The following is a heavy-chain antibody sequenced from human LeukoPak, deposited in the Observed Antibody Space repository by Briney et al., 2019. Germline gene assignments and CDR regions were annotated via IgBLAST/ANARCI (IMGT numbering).Heavy chain of an antibody. V-gene: IGHV3-30*04. CDR3: ARASSSNEDLDY. D-gene: IGHD6-13*01. Sequence: GGSLRLSCAASGFTLSSYVIQWVRQAPGKWLEWVALTATDGSNKYYADSVKGRFTISRDNSMNTLYLQINSLRAEYTAIYDCARASSSNEDLDYWGQGTLVTVSS. CDR1: GFTLSSYV. CDR2: TATDGSNK. J-gene: IGHJ4*02.